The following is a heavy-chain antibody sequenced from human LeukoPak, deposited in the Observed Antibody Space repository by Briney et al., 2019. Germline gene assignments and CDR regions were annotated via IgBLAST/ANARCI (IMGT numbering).Heavy chain of an antibody. CDR3: ARYGDREHDAFDI. CDR2: IRSKANSYAT. CDR1: GFTFSGSA. D-gene: IGHD4-17*01. Sequence: GGSLRLSCAASGFTFSGSAMHWVRQASGKGLEWVGRIRSKANSYATAYAASVKGRFTISRDDSKNTAYLQMNSLRAEDTAVYYCARYGDREHDAFDIWGQGTMVTVSS. V-gene: IGHV3-73*01. J-gene: IGHJ3*02.